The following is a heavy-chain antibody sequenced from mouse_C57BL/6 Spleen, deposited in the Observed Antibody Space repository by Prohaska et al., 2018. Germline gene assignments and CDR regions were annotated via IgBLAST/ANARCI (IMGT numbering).Heavy chain of an antibody. CDR2: INPNNGGT. J-gene: IGHJ1*03. D-gene: IGHD4-1*01. CDR1: GYTFTDYY. V-gene: IGHV1-26*01. CDR3: AGYWDAWYFDV. Sequence: EVQLQQSGPELVKPGASVKISCKASGYTFTDYYMNWVKQSHGKSLEWIGDINPNNGGTSYNQKFKGKATSTVDKSSSTAYMELRSLTSEDSAVYYCAGYWDAWYFDVWGTGTTVTVSS.